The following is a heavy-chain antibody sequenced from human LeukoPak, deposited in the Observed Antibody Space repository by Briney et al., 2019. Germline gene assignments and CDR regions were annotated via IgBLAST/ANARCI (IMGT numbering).Heavy chain of an antibody. V-gene: IGHV4-38-2*01. Sequence: SETLSLTCAVSGYSISSGYYWGWIRQPPGKGLEWIGSIYHSGSTYYNPSLKSRVTISVDTSKNQFSLKLSSVTAADTAVYCCARRYYDFWSGYYPAAFDIWGQGTMVTVSS. J-gene: IGHJ3*02. CDR3: ARRYYDFWSGYYPAAFDI. CDR2: IYHSGST. D-gene: IGHD3-3*01. CDR1: GYSISSGYY.